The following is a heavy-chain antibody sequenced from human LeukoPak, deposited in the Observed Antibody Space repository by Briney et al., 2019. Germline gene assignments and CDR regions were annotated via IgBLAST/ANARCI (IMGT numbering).Heavy chain of an antibody. CDR3: ARGNGDAFDI. J-gene: IGHJ3*02. Sequence: PGGSLRLSCAASGFTFNNYAMSWVRQAPGKGLEWVSAISGSGGSTYYADSVKGRLTISRDNSKKTLYLQINSLRAEDTAVYYCARGNGDAFDIWGQGTMVTVSS. V-gene: IGHV3-23*01. D-gene: IGHD1-1*01. CDR1: GFTFNNYA. CDR2: ISGSGGST.